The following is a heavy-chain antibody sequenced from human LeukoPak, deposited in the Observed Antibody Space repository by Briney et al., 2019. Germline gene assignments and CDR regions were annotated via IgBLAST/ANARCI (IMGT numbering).Heavy chain of an antibody. V-gene: IGHV3-43*01. D-gene: IGHD3-22*01. CDR3: VKDLSYESSGHVLEH. CDR2: ISWDGTT. CDR1: GFTFEDYT. Sequence: GGSLRLSCVASGFTFEDYTMHWVRQAPGKTLEWVSLISWDGTTYYTDSVKGRFTISRDNSKNSLYLQMDTLRSEDTAFYYCVKDLSYESSGHVLEHWGQGTLVTVSS. J-gene: IGHJ4*02.